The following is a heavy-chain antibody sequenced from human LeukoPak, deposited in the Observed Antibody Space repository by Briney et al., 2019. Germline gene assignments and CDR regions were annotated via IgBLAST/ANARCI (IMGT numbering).Heavy chain of an antibody. J-gene: IGHJ6*02. D-gene: IGHD2-15*01. V-gene: IGHV4-59*01. CDR3: ARGEYCSGGSCHENYYYYGMDV. Sequence: SETLSLTCTVSGGSISSYYWSWIRQPPGKGLEWIGYIYYSGSTNCNPSLKSRVTISVDTSKNQFSLKLSSVTAADTAVYYCARGEYCSGGSCHENYYYYGMDVWGQGTTVTVSS. CDR1: GGSISSYY. CDR2: IYYSGST.